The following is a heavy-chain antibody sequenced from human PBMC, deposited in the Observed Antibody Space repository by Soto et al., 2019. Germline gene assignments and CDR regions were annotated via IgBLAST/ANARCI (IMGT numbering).Heavy chain of an antibody. CDR2: ISSSCSYI. CDR3: ARSGSRITNDN. J-gene: IGHJ4*02. Sequence: EGQLVESGGGLVKPGGSLRLSCEVSGFTFSSYSMNWVRQAPGKGLEWVSSISSSCSYIYYADSVKGRFTISRDNAKNSLYLQMNSLTAEDTAVYYCARSGSRITNDNWGQGTLVTVSS. CDR1: GFTFSSYS. V-gene: IGHV3-21*01. D-gene: IGHD3-10*01.